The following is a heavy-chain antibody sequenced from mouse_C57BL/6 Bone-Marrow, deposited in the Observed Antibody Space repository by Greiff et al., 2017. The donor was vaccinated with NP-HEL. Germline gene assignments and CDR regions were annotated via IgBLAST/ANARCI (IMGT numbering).Heavy chain of an antibody. V-gene: IGHV1-81*01. Sequence: QVQLQQSGAELVRPGASVKLSCKASGYTFTSYGISWVKQRTGQGLEWIGEIYPRSGNTYYNEKFKGKATLTADKSSSTAYMELRSLTSEDSAVEFCASPYSNYVGYWGQGTTLTVSA. CDR2: IYPRSGNT. CDR1: GYTFTSYG. D-gene: IGHD2-5*01. J-gene: IGHJ2*01. CDR3: ASPYSNYVGY.